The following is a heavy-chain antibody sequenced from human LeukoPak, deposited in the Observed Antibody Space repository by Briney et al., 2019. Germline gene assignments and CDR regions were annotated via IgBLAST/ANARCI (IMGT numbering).Heavy chain of an antibody. CDR3: AKDYDFWSGYYHDY. CDR1: GFTFSSYA. CDR2: ISGSGGST. Sequence: GGSLRLSCAASGFTFSSYAMGWVRQAPGKGLEWVSAISGSGGSTYYADSVKGRFTISRDNSKNTLYLQMNSLRAEDTAVYYCAKDYDFWSGYYHDYWGQGTLVTVSS. V-gene: IGHV3-23*01. D-gene: IGHD3-3*01. J-gene: IGHJ4*02.